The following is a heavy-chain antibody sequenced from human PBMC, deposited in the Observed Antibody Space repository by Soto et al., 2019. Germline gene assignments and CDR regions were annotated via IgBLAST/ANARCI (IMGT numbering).Heavy chain of an antibody. CDR1: GYTLTELS. D-gene: IGHD3-22*01. V-gene: IGHV1-24*01. Sequence: ASVKVSGKVSGYTLTELSMHWVRQAPGKGLEWMGGFDPEDGETIYAQKFQGRVTMTEDTSTDTAYMELSSLRSEDTAVYYCATVSIGEILTEYDSSGYLPSRGAFDIWGQGTRVTVSS. J-gene: IGHJ3*02. CDR2: FDPEDGET. CDR3: ATVSIGEILTEYDSSGYLPSRGAFDI.